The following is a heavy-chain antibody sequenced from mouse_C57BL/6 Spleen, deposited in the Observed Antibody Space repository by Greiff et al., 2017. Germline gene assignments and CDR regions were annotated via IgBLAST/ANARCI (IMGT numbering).Heavy chain of an antibody. CDR1: GFTFSSYA. Sequence: EVKVVESGGGLVKPGGSLKLSCAASGFTFSSYAMSWVRQTPEKRLEWVATISDGGSYTYYPDNVKGRFTISRDNAKNNLYLQMSHLKSEDTAMYYCARDTTNYFDYWGQGTTLTVSS. V-gene: IGHV5-4*01. CDR3: ARDTTNYFDY. CDR2: ISDGGSYT. J-gene: IGHJ2*01. D-gene: IGHD1-1*01.